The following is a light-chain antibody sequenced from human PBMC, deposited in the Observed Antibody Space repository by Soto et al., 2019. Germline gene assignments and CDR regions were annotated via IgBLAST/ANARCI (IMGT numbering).Light chain of an antibody. V-gene: IGKV3-20*01. Sequence: EIVLTQSPGTLSLSPGERATLSCRDSQSVSSSYLDWYQQKHGQAPRLLIYGASSRATGIPDRFSSSGSGTDFTRTISRLEPEDFAVYDCQQYGSSPPMFTFGQGTKLEIK. CDR3: QQYGSSPPMFT. CDR1: QSVSSSY. J-gene: IGKJ2*01. CDR2: GAS.